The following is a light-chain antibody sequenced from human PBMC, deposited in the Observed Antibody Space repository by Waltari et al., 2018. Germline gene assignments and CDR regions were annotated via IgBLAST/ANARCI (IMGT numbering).Light chain of an antibody. CDR1: SSDFGGYNY. J-gene: IGLJ2*01. CDR3: SSYTSSSTLV. V-gene: IGLV2-14*03. Sequence: QSALTQPASVSGSPGQSITISCTGTSSDFGGYNYVSWYQQHPGKAPKLMIYDVNNRPSGVSNRFSASKSGNTASLTISGLQAEDEADYFCSSYTSSSTLVFGGGTKLTVL. CDR2: DVN.